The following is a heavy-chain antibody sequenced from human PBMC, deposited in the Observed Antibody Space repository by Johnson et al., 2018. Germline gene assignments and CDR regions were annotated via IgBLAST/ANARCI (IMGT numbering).Heavy chain of an antibody. CDR2: IYHGDSET. Sequence: EVQLVESGAEVKKPGESLKISCKGSGYSFSNNWIGWVRQMPGNGLEWMGIIYHGDSETKYSPSFQGQVTISADRSISTADLQWSSLKASDTAMSSCVRLSGDYGDAFDIWGQGTMVTVSS. CDR1: GYSFSNNW. V-gene: IGHV5-51*03. J-gene: IGHJ3*02. CDR3: VRLSGDYGDAFDI. D-gene: IGHD4/OR15-4a*01.